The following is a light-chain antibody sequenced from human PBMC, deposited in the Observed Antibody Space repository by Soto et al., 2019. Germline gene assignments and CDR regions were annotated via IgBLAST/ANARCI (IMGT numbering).Light chain of an antibody. CDR1: QSVSSNF. Sequence: VLAQSPGTLSLSPGESATLACRASQSVSSNFLAWYQHKVGQAPRLLMYGASIRAAGAPDRFTGGGSGTEFTLTISRVEPEDFAVYYCQHFGGSPPKYTFGQGTKLEI. J-gene: IGKJ2*01. V-gene: IGKV3-20*01. CDR2: GAS. CDR3: QHFGGSPPKYT.